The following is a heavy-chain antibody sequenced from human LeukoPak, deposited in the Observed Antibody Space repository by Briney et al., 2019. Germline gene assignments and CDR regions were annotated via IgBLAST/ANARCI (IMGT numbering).Heavy chain of an antibody. J-gene: IGHJ4*02. D-gene: IGHD6-13*01. Sequence: PGGSLRLSCTASGFTFSTYPMFWVRQAPGKGLEWVSHISSSSNTIHYADSVKGRFTISRDNAKNSLYLQMNSLRAEDTAVYYCARGNQQLVTHYLDYWGQGTLVTVSS. CDR1: GFTFSTYP. V-gene: IGHV3-48*01. CDR3: ARGNQQLVTHYLDY. CDR2: ISSSSNTI.